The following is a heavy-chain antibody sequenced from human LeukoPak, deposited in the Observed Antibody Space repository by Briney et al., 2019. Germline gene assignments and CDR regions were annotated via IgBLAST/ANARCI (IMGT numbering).Heavy chain of an antibody. CDR1: GYTFTDNG. V-gene: IGHV1-18*01. Sequence: ASVKVSCKASGYTFTDNGISWVRQAPGEGLEWMGWISANSGKANYAQRFQGRVTMTRETSSSTVYMELRSLRSDDTAVYFCARDKNYRFDYWGQGTLVSVTS. CDR3: ARDKNYRFDY. J-gene: IGHJ4*02. D-gene: IGHD3-16*02. CDR2: ISANSGKA.